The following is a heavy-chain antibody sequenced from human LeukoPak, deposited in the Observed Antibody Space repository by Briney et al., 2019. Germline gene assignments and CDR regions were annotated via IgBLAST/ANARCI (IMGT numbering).Heavy chain of an antibody. V-gene: IGHV3-48*03. Sequence: GGSLRLSCAASGFTFSSYEMNWVRQAPGKGLEWVSYISSSGSTIYYADSVKGRFSISRDNAKNSLYLKMNSLRAEDTAVYYCARLGGFYYYYYGMDVWGKGTTVSVSS. CDR1: GFTFSSYE. J-gene: IGHJ6*04. CDR3: ARLGGFYYYYYGMDV. CDR2: ISSSGSTI.